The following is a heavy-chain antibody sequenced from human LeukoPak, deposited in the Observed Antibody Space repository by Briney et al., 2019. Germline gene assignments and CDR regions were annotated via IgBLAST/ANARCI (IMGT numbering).Heavy chain of an antibody. D-gene: IGHD6-13*01. V-gene: IGHV1-69*13. CDR1: GGTFSSYA. CDR3: ARGEDEEQQLSPFDY. CDR2: IIPVFGTA. J-gene: IGHJ4*02. Sequence: SVKVSCKASGGTFSSYAISWVRQAPGQGLEWMEGIIPVFGTANYAQKFQGRVTITADESTSTAYMELSSLRSEDTAVYYCARGEDEEQQLSPFDYWGPGTLVTVSS.